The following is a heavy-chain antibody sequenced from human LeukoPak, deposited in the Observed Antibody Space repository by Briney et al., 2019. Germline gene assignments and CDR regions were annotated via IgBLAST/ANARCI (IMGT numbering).Heavy chain of an antibody. CDR1: GFTFSDYY. CDR2: IRSSGSTI. V-gene: IGHV3-11*01. CDR3: ARRGVAVAGTSHGMDV. J-gene: IGHJ6*02. D-gene: IGHD6-19*01. Sequence: GGSLRLSCAASGFTFSDYYMSWIRQAPGKGLEWVSYIRSSGSTIYYADSVKGRFTISRDNAKNSLYLQMNSLRAEDTAVYYCARRGVAVAGTSHGMDVWGQGTTVTVSS.